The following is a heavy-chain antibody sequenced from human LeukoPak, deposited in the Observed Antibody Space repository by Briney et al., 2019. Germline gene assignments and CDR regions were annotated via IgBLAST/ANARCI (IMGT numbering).Heavy chain of an antibody. J-gene: IGHJ4*02. Sequence: SGGSLRLSCAASGCTFSSFAMTWIRQAPGKGLEWGSGISGTGGSTYYADSVKGRFTISRENSINTVFLEMNSLRAEDTAIYYCAKDQSRVGASDPFDYWGQGILVTVSS. CDR2: ISGTGGST. V-gene: IGHV3-23*01. CDR3: AKDQSRVGASDPFDY. CDR1: GCTFSSFA. D-gene: IGHD1-26*01.